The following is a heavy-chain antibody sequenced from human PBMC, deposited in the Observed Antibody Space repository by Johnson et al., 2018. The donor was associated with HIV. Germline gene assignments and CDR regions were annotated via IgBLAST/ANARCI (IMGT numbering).Heavy chain of an antibody. Sequence: VQLVESGGGLVQPGRSLRLSCAASGFTFDDYAMHWVRQAPGKGLEWVSGISWNSGSIGYADSVKGRFTISRDNAKNSLYLQMNSLRAEDTAVYYCARYQQLVRDGAFDIWGQGTMVTVSS. CDR2: ISWNSGSI. J-gene: IGHJ3*02. CDR3: ARYQQLVRDGAFDI. CDR1: GFTFDDYA. V-gene: IGHV3-9*01. D-gene: IGHD6-13*01.